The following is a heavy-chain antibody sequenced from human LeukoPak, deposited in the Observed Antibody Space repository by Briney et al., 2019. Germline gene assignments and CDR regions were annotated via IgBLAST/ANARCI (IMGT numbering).Heavy chain of an antibody. CDR3: ARPILRGYSYGLTYYYYGMDV. CDR1: GYTFISYG. J-gene: IGHJ6*02. D-gene: IGHD5-18*01. CDR2: ISAYNGNT. Sequence: ASVKVSCKASGYTFISYGISWVRQAPGQGLEWMGWISAYNGNTNYAQKFQGRVTMTTETSTSTAYMELRSLRSDDTAVYFCARPILRGYSYGLTYYYYGMDVWGQGTTVTVSS. V-gene: IGHV1-18*01.